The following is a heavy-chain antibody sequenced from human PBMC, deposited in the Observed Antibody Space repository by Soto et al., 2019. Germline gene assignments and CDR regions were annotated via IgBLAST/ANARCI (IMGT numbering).Heavy chain of an antibody. CDR3: SLVCFIVGATPNYYYYGMDV. CDR1: GGTFSSYA. J-gene: IGHJ6*02. D-gene: IGHD1-26*01. Sequence: SVKVSCKASGGTFSSYAISWVRQAPGQGLEWMGRIIPIFGTANYAQKYQGRVTITADESTFTAYMELSSLRSEDTAVYYCSLVCFIVGATPNYYYYGMDVWGQGTTVTVSS. CDR2: IIPIFGTA. V-gene: IGHV1-69*13.